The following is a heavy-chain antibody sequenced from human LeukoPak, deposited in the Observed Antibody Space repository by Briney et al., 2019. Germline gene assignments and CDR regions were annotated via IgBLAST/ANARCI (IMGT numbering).Heavy chain of an antibody. D-gene: IGHD3-10*01. CDR1: GFTFSSHW. Sequence: GGSLRLSCAASGFTFSSHWMSWIRQAPGKGLEWVANIKQDESEKFYVDSVKGRFTISRDNAKQSLYLQMDSLRAEDTAVYYCVRDKGGLLRVFDYWGQGTLVTAS. V-gene: IGHV3-7*01. CDR3: VRDKGGLLRVFDY. J-gene: IGHJ4*02. CDR2: IKQDESEK.